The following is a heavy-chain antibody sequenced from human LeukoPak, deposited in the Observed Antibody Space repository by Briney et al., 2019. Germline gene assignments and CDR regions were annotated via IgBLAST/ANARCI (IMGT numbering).Heavy chain of an antibody. CDR2: ISSSSSTI. D-gene: IGHD2-21*01. V-gene: IGHV3-48*01. Sequence: GGSLRLSCAASGFTFSSYSMNWVRQAPRKGLEWVSYISSSSSTIYYVDSVKGRFTISRDNAKNSLYLQMNSLRAEDTAVYYCASHCGGDCSSFYWGQGTLVTVSS. CDR1: GFTFSSYS. CDR3: ASHCGGDCSSFY. J-gene: IGHJ4*02.